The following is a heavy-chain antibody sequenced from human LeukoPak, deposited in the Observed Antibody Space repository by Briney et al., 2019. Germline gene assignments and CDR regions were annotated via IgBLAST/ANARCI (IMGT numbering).Heavy chain of an antibody. J-gene: IGHJ4*02. CDR1: GGSISSSSYY. CDR3: ARHFMVRGVPYYFDY. Sequence: SETLSLTCTVSGGSISSSSYYWGWTRQPPGKGREWIGSIYYSGSTYYNPSLKSRVTISVDTSKNQFSLKLSSVTAADTAVYYCARHFMVRGVPYYFDYWGQGTLVTVSS. D-gene: IGHD3-10*01. V-gene: IGHV4-39*01. CDR2: IYYSGST.